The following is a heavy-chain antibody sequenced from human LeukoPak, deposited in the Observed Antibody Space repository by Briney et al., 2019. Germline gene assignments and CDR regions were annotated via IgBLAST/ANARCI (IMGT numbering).Heavy chain of an antibody. CDR3: ARSYDFWSGPNWFDP. D-gene: IGHD3-3*01. CDR2: IYTSGST. CDR1: GGSISSYY. V-gene: IGHV4-4*09. Sequence: SETVSLTFTVSGGSISSYYWSWIRQPPGKGLEWIGYIYTSGSTNYNPSLKSRVTISVDTSKNQFSLKLSSVTAADTAVYYCARSYDFWSGPNWFDPWGQGTLVTVSS. J-gene: IGHJ5*02.